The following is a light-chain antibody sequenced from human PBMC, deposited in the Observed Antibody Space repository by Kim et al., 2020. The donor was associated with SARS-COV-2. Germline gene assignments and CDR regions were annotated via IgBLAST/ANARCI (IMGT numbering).Light chain of an antibody. J-gene: IGKJ3*01. Sequence: DIVLTQSPDTLSLFPGERATFSCRASQTVTSNRLAWYQQKPGQPPRLLIYDASIGAAGIPDRFSGSGSGTGFTLTISRLEPEDFAVYYCQQYGNSPCTFGPGTKVDIK. CDR2: DAS. CDR1: QTVTSNR. CDR3: QQYGNSPCT. V-gene: IGKV3-20*01.